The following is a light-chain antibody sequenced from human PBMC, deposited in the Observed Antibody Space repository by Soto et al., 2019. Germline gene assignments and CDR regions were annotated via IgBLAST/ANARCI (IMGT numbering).Light chain of an antibody. V-gene: IGKV3-20*01. CDR1: QSVSSK. J-gene: IGKJ2*01. Sequence: EIVLTQSPGTLSLSLGERATLSYRASQSVSSKLAWYQQKPGQAPRVLIYGASSRATGIPDRFGGSGSGTDFTLTISRLEPEDFAVYYCQQYGGSPRTFGQGTKLEI. CDR3: QQYGGSPRT. CDR2: GAS.